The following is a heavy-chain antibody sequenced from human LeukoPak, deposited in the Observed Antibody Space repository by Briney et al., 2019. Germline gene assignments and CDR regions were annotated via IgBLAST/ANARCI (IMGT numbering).Heavy chain of an antibody. CDR3: PSXPXTRIXGSFDI. D-gene: IGHD3-22*01. V-gene: IGHV3-53*03. CDR1: GLTVSADC. Sequence: GGSLRLSCAASGLTVSADCMSWVRQTPGQGLEWVSSIYSDGDTYYTNSVKGRFTISRDNSRNRVYLQMNTLTAEDTARYYCPSXPXTRIXGSFDIWGPGTLVTVSS. CDR2: IYSDGDT. J-gene: IGHJ3*02.